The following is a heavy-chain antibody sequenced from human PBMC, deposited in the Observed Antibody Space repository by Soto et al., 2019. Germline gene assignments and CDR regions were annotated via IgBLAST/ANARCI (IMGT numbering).Heavy chain of an antibody. V-gene: IGHV1-18*01. Sequence: ASVKVSCKASGYTFTSYGISWVRQAPGQGLEWMGWISAYNGKANYAQKFQGRVTITADESTSTAYMELSSLRSEDTAVYYCARDHDYWGQGTLVTVSS. J-gene: IGHJ4*02. CDR3: ARDHDY. CDR2: ISAYNGKA. CDR1: GYTFTSYG.